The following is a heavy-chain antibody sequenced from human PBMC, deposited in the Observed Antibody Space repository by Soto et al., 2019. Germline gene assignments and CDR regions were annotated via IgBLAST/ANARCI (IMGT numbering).Heavy chain of an antibody. CDR2: IYHSGST. Sequence: SETLSLTCAVSGGSISSSNWWSWVRQPPGKGLEWIAEIYHSGSTNYNPSLKSRVTMSVDKSKNQFSLNLSSVTAADTAVYYCGRVTNHYDSSGYDGDTFDIWGQGTMVTVSS. CDR1: GGSISSSNW. D-gene: IGHD3-22*01. V-gene: IGHV4-4*02. CDR3: GRVTNHYDSSGYDGDTFDI. J-gene: IGHJ3*02.